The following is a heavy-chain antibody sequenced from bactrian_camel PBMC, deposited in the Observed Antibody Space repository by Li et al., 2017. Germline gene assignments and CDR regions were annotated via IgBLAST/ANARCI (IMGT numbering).Heavy chain of an antibody. D-gene: IGHD2*01. CDR3: AHDRMGTRDIVVVQTRTECEYNY. CDR2: ITVGGST. Sequence: QLVESGGGSVQAGGSLRLSCATSGFNYGSNCMGWFRQAPGKEREGVATITVGGSTDYADSVKGRFTISQDNAKTTVYLQMNDLKPEDTATYYCAHDRMGTRDIVVVQTRTECEYNYWGQGTQVTVS. J-gene: IGHJ4*01. V-gene: IGHV3S53*01. CDR1: GFNYGSNC.